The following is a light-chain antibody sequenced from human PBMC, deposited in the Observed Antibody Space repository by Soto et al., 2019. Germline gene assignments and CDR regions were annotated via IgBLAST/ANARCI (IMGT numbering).Light chain of an antibody. Sequence: QSVLTQPASVSGSPGQSITISCTGTNSDVGGYNLVSWYQQRPGQAPQVLIYEVTKRPSGVSDRFSGSKPGNTASLTISGLQAEDEGEYFCCSYASSTTYVIFGGGTKVTVL. CDR3: CSYASSTTYVI. V-gene: IGLV2-23*02. CDR1: NSDVGGYNL. J-gene: IGLJ2*01. CDR2: EVT.